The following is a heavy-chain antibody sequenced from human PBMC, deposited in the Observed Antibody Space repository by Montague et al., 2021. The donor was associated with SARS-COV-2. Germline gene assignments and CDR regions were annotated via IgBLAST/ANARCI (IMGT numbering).Heavy chain of an antibody. Sequence: SETLSLTCTVSGDSISSSSYYWGWIRQPPGKGLEWIGNKHYSGITXNNPSLKNRVTMSVDTSKNQFSLKLSSVTAADTAVYYCVRDGYTHVDDWGQGTLVTVSS. V-gene: IGHV4-39*02. CDR1: GDSISSSSYY. D-gene: IGHD5-24*01. CDR3: VRDGYTHVDD. J-gene: IGHJ4*02. CDR2: KHYSGIT.